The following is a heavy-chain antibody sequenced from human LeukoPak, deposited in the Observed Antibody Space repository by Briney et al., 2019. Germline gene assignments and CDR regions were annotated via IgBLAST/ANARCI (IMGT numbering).Heavy chain of an antibody. CDR1: GTSFSSYY. D-gene: IGHD4-17*01. Sequence: SETLSLTCAVSGTSFSSYYWSWIRQPPGKGLEWIGEVNHSGYTNDNPSLKSRVTISVDTSKNQFSLRLRSVTAADTAVYFCARMTTGHALWSEGTLVTVSS. V-gene: IGHV4-34*01. CDR3: ARMTTGHAL. CDR2: VNHSGYT. J-gene: IGHJ4*02.